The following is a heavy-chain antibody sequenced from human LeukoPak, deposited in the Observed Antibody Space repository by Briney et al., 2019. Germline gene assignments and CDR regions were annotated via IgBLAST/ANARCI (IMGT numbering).Heavy chain of an antibody. CDR3: ARDYGDYALFDY. Sequence: GGSLRLSCAASGFTFSSYWMHWVRQAPGKGLVWVSRINSDGSSTSYADSVKGRFTISRDNAKNTLYLQMNSLRAEDTAVHYCARDYGDYALFDYWGQGTLVTVSS. CDR1: GFTFSSYW. V-gene: IGHV3-74*01. J-gene: IGHJ4*02. CDR2: INSDGSST. D-gene: IGHD4-17*01.